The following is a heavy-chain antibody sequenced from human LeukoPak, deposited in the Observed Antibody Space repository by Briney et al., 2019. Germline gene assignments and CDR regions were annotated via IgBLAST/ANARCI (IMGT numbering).Heavy chain of an antibody. CDR2: ISSTSGYI. J-gene: IGHJ4*02. D-gene: IGHD3-10*01. V-gene: IGHV3-21*01. CDR1: GFSFSTFN. CDR3: ARIRGPLSSGDY. Sequence: TGGSLRLSCAASGFSFSTFNMHWVRQAPGRGLEWVSSISSTSGYIYYTDSLQGRFAISRDNAKNSLYLQMNSLRAEDTAVYYCARIRGPLSSGDYWSQGTLVTVSS.